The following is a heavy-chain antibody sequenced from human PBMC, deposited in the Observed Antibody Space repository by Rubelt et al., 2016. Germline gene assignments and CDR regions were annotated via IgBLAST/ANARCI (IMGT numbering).Heavy chain of an antibody. CDR3: ARGLSWNYVPFDWFDP. J-gene: IGHJ5*02. V-gene: IGHV4-61*05. CDR2: VFHSGST. CDR1: GGSISSSSYY. D-gene: IGHD1-7*01. Sequence: QLQLQESGPGLVKPSETLSLTCTVSGGSISSSSYYWGWIRQPPGKGLEWIGYVFHSGSTDYNPSLKSRVTISGDTSKNQLSLELSSVTAADTAVYYCARGLSWNYVPFDWFDPWGQGTLVTVSS.